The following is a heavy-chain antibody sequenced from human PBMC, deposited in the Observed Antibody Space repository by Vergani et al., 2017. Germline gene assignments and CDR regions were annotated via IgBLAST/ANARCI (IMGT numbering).Heavy chain of an antibody. Sequence: LQLVESGGGLVQPGGSLRLSCAASGFTFSNYGMHWIRQAPGKGLEWLAYIGKDGINTRYRDAVKGRFTVSRDNSKDILYLQIDSLRSEDTALYYCAKYVRDSTDGLPDSWGPGTLVIVSS. D-gene: IGHD2-21*02. CDR2: IGKDGINT. CDR1: GFTFSNYG. CDR3: AKYVRDSTDGLPDS. V-gene: IGHV3-30*02. J-gene: IGHJ4*02.